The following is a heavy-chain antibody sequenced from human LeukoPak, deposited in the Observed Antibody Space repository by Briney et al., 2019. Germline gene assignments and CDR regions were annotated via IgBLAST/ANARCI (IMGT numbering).Heavy chain of an antibody. Sequence: PGGSLRLSCAASGFTISSQAMSWGRQAPGKGVEWVAFIRYDGSKKNYADSVKGRFTISRDNSKNTLYLQMNSLRAEDTAVYYCAKDPGGEVLPDYWGQGTLVTVSS. V-gene: IGHV3-30*02. CDR1: GFTISSQA. CDR2: IRYDGSKK. J-gene: IGHJ4*02. CDR3: AKDPGGEVLPDY. D-gene: IGHD3-10*01.